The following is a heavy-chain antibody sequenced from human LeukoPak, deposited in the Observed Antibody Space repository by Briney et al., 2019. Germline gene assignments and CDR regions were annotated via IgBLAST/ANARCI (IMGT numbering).Heavy chain of an antibody. V-gene: IGHV3-30*02. CDR3: AKDLEGFPAGDYVGYYYYGMDV. Sequence: PGGSLRLSCAASGFTFSSYGMHWVRQAPGKGLEWVAFIRYDGSNKHYADSVKGRFTISRDNSKNTLYLQMNSLRAEDTAVYYCAKDLEGFPAGDYVGYYYYGMDVWGQGTTVTVSS. CDR2: IRYDGSNK. CDR1: GFTFSSYG. J-gene: IGHJ6*02. D-gene: IGHD4-23*01.